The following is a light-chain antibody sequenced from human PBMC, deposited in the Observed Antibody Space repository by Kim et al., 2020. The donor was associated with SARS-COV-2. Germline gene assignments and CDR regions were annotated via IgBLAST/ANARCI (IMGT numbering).Light chain of an antibody. J-gene: IGKJ2*01. CDR2: GAS. V-gene: IGKV3-15*01. Sequence: ELVMTQSPATLSVSPGERATLSCRASQSVSSNLAWYQQKPGQAPRLLIYGASTRATGIPARFSGSGSGTEFTLTISSLQSEDFALYYCQQYNNWPYTFGQGTKLEI. CDR3: QQYNNWPYT. CDR1: QSVSSN.